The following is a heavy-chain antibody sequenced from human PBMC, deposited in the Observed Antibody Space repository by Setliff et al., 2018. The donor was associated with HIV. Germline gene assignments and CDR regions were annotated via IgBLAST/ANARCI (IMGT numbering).Heavy chain of an antibody. Sequence: GASVKVSCKTSGYTFTDAFINWVRQAPGKGLEHMGRISPGNGKALYFEKFQGRVTMTADVSKETAYLDVRGLRSDDTAMYFCAAGPFSRGPYHWVPNWGQGTLVTVSS. CDR2: ISPGNGKA. CDR3: AAGPFSRGPYHWVPN. V-gene: IGHV1-69-2*01. J-gene: IGHJ4*02. D-gene: IGHD3-10*01. CDR1: GYTFTDAF.